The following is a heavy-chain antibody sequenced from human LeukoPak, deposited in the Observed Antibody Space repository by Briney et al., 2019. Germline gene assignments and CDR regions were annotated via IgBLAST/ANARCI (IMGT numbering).Heavy chain of an antibody. V-gene: IGHV1-2*02. D-gene: IGHD3-10*01. Sequence: ASVKVSCKASGYTFTGYYMHWVRQAPGQGLEWMGWINPNSGGTNYAQKFQGRVTMTRDTSISTAYMELSRLRSDDTAVYYCAKDQGSGSGYYSWGYFDYWGQGTLVTVSS. CDR2: INPNSGGT. CDR1: GYTFTGYY. CDR3: AKDQGSGSGYYSWGYFDY. J-gene: IGHJ4*02.